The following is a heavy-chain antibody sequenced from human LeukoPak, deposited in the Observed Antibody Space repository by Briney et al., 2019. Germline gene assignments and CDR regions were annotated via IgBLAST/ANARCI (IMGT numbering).Heavy chain of an antibody. Sequence: ASVKVSCKASRGTFSSYAISWVRQAPGQGLEWMGWISAYNGNTNYAQKLQGRVTMTTDTSTSTAYMELRSLRSDDTAVYYCARHLDPTDAFDIWGQGTMVTVSS. CDR2: ISAYNGNT. J-gene: IGHJ3*02. CDR3: ARHLDPTDAFDI. V-gene: IGHV1-18*01. CDR1: RGTFSSYA. D-gene: IGHD2-2*03.